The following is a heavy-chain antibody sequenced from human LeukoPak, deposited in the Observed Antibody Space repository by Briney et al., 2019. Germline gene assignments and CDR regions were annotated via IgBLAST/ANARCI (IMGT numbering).Heavy chain of an antibody. CDR2: IYYNENT. D-gene: IGHD6-19*01. J-gene: IGHJ6*02. Sequence: PSETLSPTCTVSGGSLSSSSYYWGWLRQPPGKGLEWIGYIYYNENTNYNPSLKSRVTISVDTSKNQFSLKLSSVTAADTAVYYCVSLIGSGWSPGDMDVWGQGTTVTVSS. CDR3: VSLIGSGWSPGDMDV. CDR1: GGSLSSSSYY. V-gene: IGHV4-61*01.